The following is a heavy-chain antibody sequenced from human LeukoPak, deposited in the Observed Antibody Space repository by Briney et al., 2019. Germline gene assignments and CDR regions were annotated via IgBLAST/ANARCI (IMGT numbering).Heavy chain of an antibody. J-gene: IGHJ2*01. CDR2: IKFDGSLA. CDR3: VTGHYDSRMYFDL. Sequence: CLTLSCGASGLTFNTYWIHWVRQAPGKGLVWVSQIKFDGSLASYADSVKGRFTISRDNTKNTLYLQMNSLGTEDAAVYYCVTGHYDSRMYFDLWGRGTLV. V-gene: IGHV3-74*01. D-gene: IGHD3-22*01. CDR1: GLTFNTYW.